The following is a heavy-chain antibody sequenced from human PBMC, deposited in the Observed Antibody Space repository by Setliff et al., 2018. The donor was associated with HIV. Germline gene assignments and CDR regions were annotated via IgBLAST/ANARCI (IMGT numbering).Heavy chain of an antibody. D-gene: IGHD2-2*01. Sequence: ASVKVSCKASGYTFSTYGISWVRQAPGQGLEWMGWIGAYNGNTNYAQKLQGRVTVTTDTSTSTAYMELRSLRSDDTAVYYCARGLSSQTYWGTRPLGLDYWGQGSLVTVSS. CDR3: ARGLSSQTYWGTRPLGLDY. J-gene: IGHJ4*01. CDR1: GYTFSTYG. CDR2: IGAYNGNT. V-gene: IGHV1-18*01.